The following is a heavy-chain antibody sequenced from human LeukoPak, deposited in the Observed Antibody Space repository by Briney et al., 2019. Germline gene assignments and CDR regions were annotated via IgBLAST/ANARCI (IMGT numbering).Heavy chain of an antibody. J-gene: IGHJ4*02. V-gene: IGHV1-69*05. D-gene: IGHD2-2*01. Sequence: ASVKVSCKASGGTFSSYAISWVRQAPGQGLEWMGGIIPIFGTANYAQKLQGRVTMTTDTSTSTAYMELRSLRSDDTAVYYCARGTNLADYWGQGTLVTVSS. CDR3: ARGTNLADY. CDR2: IIPIFGTA. CDR1: GGTFSSYA.